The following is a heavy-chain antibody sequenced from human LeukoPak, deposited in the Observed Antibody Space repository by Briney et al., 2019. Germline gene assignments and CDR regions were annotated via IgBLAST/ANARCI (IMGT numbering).Heavy chain of an antibody. CDR3: ARHSLSARGDFNY. Sequence: SETLSLTCTVSGGSISSTDSYWGWIRQPPGKGLEWVGSVRYGETTYYNPSLKSRVTISVDTSKNQFSLNLGSVTAADTAVYYRARHSLSARGDFNYWGQGSLVTVSS. J-gene: IGHJ4*02. CDR1: GGSISSTDSY. V-gene: IGHV4-39*01. CDR2: VRYGETT. D-gene: IGHD4-17*01.